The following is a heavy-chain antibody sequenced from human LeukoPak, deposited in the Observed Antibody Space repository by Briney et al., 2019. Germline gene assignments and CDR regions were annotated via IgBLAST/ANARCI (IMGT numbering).Heavy chain of an antibody. J-gene: IGHJ4*02. CDR3: ARSELATILGFDY. CDR2: ISYGGTNK. V-gene: IGHV3-30*04. D-gene: IGHD5-24*01. CDR1: GFTFSSYA. Sequence: GGSLRLSCAASGFTFSSYAMHWVRQAPGKGLDWVAFISYGGTNKYYADAVKGRFTISRDNSKNTLYLQMNSLRAEDTAVYYCARSELATILGFDYWGQGTLVTVSS.